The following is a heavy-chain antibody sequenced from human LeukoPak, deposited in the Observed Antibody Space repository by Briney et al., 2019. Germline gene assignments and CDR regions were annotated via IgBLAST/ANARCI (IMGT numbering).Heavy chain of an antibody. V-gene: IGHV3-53*01. CDR2: IYSAGRT. CDR3: ARVRNYDTREFDY. CDR1: GFSITNNF. D-gene: IGHD3-22*01. J-gene: IGHJ4*02. Sequence: GGSLRLSCAASGFSITNNFMTWVRQAPGKGLEWLSVIYSAGRTYYADSVKGRFTTSRDNSRNTVHLQMKSLRAEDTAVYRCARVRNYDTREFDYWGQGALVTVSS.